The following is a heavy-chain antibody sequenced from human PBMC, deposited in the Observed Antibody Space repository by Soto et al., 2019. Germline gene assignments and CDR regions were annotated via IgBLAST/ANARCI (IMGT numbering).Heavy chain of an antibody. CDR2: INHSVST. J-gene: IGHJ4*02. V-gene: IGHV4-34*01. D-gene: IGHD1-26*01. CDR1: GGSFSGYY. CDR3: ARGYSSVGATTFDY. Sequence: PSETLSLTCAVYGGSFSGYYWSWIRQPPGKGLEWIGEINHSVSTNYNPSLKSRVTISVDTSKNQFSLKLSSVTAADTAVYYCARGYSSVGATTFDYWGQGTRVTVSS.